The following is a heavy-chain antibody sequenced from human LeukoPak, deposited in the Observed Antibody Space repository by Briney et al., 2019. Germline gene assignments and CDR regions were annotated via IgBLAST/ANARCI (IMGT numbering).Heavy chain of an antibody. Sequence: PGGSLRLSCVASGFSFSDYWVSWVRQTPGKGLEWLANINQYGTEKYYADSMKGRFTISRDNAKNSLYLQMNSLRVEDSGVYYCARDPDSGDAHNWFDPWGQGTQVTVSS. D-gene: IGHD4-17*01. CDR3: ARDPDSGDAHNWFDP. V-gene: IGHV3-7*01. CDR1: GFSFSDYW. CDR2: INQYGTEK. J-gene: IGHJ5*02.